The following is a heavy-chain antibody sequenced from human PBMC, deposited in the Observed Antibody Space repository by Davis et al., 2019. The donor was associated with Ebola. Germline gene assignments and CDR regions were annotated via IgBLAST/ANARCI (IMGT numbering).Heavy chain of an antibody. V-gene: IGHV1-2*04. CDR2: INPNSGGT. CDR3: TRGSALFYYEFWSGPPKGGMDV. J-gene: IGHJ6*02. D-gene: IGHD3-3*01. Sequence: AASVKVSCKASGYTITGYYMHWVRQAPGQGLEWMGWINPNSGGTNYAQKFQGWVTMTRDTSISTAYMELSRLRSDDTAVYYCTRGSALFYYEFWSGPPKGGMDVWGQGTTVTVSS. CDR1: GYTITGYY.